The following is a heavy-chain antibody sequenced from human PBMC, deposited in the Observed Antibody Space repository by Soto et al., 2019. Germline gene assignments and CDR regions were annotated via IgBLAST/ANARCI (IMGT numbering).Heavy chain of an antibody. Sequence: EVQMVESGGGLVKPGGSLRLSCAVSGFSFRDAWMNWVRQAPGKGLEWVGRIKSRAAGGAIDYAAPVKGRFTISRDDSEDTLYLQINRLKTDDTAMYYCTTDGSFGGVVVAFHLWGQGTMLSVSS. D-gene: IGHD3-10*01. J-gene: IGHJ3*01. V-gene: IGHV3-15*07. CDR3: TTDGSFGGVVVAFHL. CDR2: IKSRAAGGAI. CDR1: GFSFRDAW.